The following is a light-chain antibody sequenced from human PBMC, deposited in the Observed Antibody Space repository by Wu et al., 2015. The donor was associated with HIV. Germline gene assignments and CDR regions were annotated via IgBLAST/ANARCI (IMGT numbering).Light chain of an antibody. CDR2: GAS. CDR1: QSVSSSY. V-gene: IGKV3-20*01. CDR3: HQYGSGYLYR. Sequence: EVVLTQSPGTLSLSPGVRATLSCRASQSVSSSYLAWYQQKPGQAPRLLIYGASSRATGIPDRFSGSGSGTDFTLTISRLEPEDSAVYYCHQYGSGYLYRFGQGTKLEIK. J-gene: IGKJ2*03.